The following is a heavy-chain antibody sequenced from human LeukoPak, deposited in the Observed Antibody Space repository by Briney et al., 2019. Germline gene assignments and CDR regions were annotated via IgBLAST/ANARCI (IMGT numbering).Heavy chain of an antibody. CDR3: ARSTGRKGGFAP. CDR1: GGSISSYY. J-gene: IGHJ5*02. D-gene: IGHD3-10*01. Sequence: SETLSLTCTVSGGSISSYYWSWIRQPPGKGLEWIGYIYYSGSTNYNPSLKSRVTISVDTSKNQFSLKLRSVTAADTAVYYCARSTGRKGGFAPWGQEPLVTVSS. CDR2: IYYSGST. V-gene: IGHV4-59*01.